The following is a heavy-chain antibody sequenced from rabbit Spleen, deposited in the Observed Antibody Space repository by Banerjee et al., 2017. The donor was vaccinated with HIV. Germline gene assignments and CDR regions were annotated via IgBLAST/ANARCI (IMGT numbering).Heavy chain of an antibody. CDR2: IDPVFGIT. J-gene: IGHJ4*01. Sequence: HLKESGGGLVQPGGSLKLSCKASGFTLSSYYMNWVRQAPGKGLEWIGYIDPVFGITYYASWVNGRFSISRENAQNTVFLQMTSLTAADMATYFCARDGAGGSYFALWGPGTLVTVS. CDR1: GFTLSSYY. D-gene: IGHD8-1*01. CDR3: ARDGAGGSYFAL. V-gene: IGHV1S7*01.